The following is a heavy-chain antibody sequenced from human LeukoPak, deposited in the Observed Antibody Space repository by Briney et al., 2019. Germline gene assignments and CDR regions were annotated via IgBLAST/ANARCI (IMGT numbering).Heavy chain of an antibody. D-gene: IGHD3-3*02. J-gene: IGHJ4*02. CDR2: MYYSGST. CDR1: GGSISRYY. V-gene: IGHV4-59*01. Sequence: SETLSLTCTASGGSISRYYWSWIRQPPGKGLEWIGYMYYSGSTKYNPSLKSRVTISVDTSKNQFSLKLSSVTAADTAVYYCARSSTGSYFDYWGQETLVTVSS. CDR3: ARSSTGSYFDY.